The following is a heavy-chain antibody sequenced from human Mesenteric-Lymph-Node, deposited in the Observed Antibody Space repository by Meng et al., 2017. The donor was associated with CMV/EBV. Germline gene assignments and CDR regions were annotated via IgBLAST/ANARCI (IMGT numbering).Heavy chain of an antibody. D-gene: IGHD5-18*01. V-gene: IGHV1-18*01. CDR2: INPYNRNT. Sequence: ASVKVSCRAAGYTFNSYGVSWVRQAPGQGLEWMGWINPYNRNTNYAQVLQGRVAMTADTFTNTAYMELRSLRSDDTAVYYCARAMSNSYGYYYGMDVWGQGTTVTVSS. CDR3: ARAMSNSYGYYYGMDV. J-gene: IGHJ6*02. CDR1: GYTFNSYG.